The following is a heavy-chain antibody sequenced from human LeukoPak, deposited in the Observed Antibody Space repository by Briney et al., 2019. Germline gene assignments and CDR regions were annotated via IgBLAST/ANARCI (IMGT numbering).Heavy chain of an antibody. CDR2: IIPILGIA. D-gene: IGHD1-26*01. CDR3: ARVPTGSYTYFQH. CDR1: GGTFSSYA. Sequence: SVKVSCKASGGTFSSYAISWVRQAPGQGLEWMGRIIPILGIANYAQKFQGRVTITADKSTSTAYMELSSLRSEDTAVYYCARVPTGSYTYFQHWGQGTLVTVSS. V-gene: IGHV1-69*04. J-gene: IGHJ1*01.